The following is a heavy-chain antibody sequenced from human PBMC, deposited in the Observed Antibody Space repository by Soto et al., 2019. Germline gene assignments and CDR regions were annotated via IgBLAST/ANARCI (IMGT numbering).Heavy chain of an antibody. V-gene: IGHV3-66*01. Sequence: GGSLRLSCAASGFTVSSNYMSWVRQAPGKGLEWVSVIYSGGSTYYADSVKGRFTISRDNSKNTLYLQMNSLRAEDTAVYYCARVVVVVAATPLDYWGQGTLVTVSS. J-gene: IGHJ4*02. CDR3: ARVVVVVAATPLDY. D-gene: IGHD2-15*01. CDR2: IYSGGST. CDR1: GFTVSSNY.